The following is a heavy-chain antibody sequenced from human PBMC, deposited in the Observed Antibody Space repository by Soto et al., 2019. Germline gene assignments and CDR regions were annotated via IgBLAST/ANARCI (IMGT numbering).Heavy chain of an antibody. V-gene: IGHV5-51*01. CDR2: IYPGESDT. D-gene: IGHD4-17*01. CDR1: GYSFTSYW. Sequence: PGESLKISCKGSGYSFTSYWIGWVRQMPGKGLEWMGIIYPGESDTTYSPSFQGQVTISADKSISTAYLQWSSLKASDTAVYYCARERDYGRNSEASDVWGQGTMVTVSS. CDR3: ARERDYGRNSEASDV. J-gene: IGHJ3*01.